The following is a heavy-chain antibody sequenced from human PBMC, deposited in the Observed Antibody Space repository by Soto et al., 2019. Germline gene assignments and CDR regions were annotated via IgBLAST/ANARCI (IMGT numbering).Heavy chain of an antibody. V-gene: IGHV3-30-3*01. CDR1: GFTFSSYA. J-gene: IGHJ6*02. CDR2: ISYDGSNK. Sequence: QVQLVESGGGVVQPGRSLRLSCAASGFTFSSYAMHWVRQAPGKGLEWVAVISYDGSNKYYADSVKGRFTISRDNSKNTLYLQMNSRRAEDTAVYNCARGHVEIVATGRGTYYYYYYGMDVWGQGTTVTVSS. CDR3: ARGHVEIVATGRGTYYYYYYGMDV. D-gene: IGHD5-12*01.